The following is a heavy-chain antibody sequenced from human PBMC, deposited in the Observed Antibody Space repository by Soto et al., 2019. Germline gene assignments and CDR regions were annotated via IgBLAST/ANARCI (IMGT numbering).Heavy chain of an antibody. CDR1: GFTFSSYA. CDR3: ARDEHWSYSPHFDY. CDR2: ISYDGSNK. D-gene: IGHD1-26*01. V-gene: IGHV3-30-3*01. J-gene: IGHJ4*02. Sequence: GGSLRLSCAASGFTFSSYAMHWVRQAPGKGLEWVAVISYDGSNKYYADSVKGRFTISRDNSKNTLYLQMNSLRAEDTAVYYCARDEHWSYSPHFDYWGQGTLVTVAS.